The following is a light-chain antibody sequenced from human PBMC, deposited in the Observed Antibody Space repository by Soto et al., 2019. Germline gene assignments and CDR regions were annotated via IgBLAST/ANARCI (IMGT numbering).Light chain of an antibody. CDR3: QQYNSYPVT. CDR1: QDISVY. J-gene: IGKJ5*01. CDR2: AGS. V-gene: IGKV1-16*02. Sequence: DIQMTQSPSSLSASVGDRVTITCRASQDISVYLAWFQQKPGKAPKSLIYAGSNLRSGVPSKFSGSGSGTDFTLTISSLQPEDVATYYCQQYNSYPVTFGDGTRLEI.